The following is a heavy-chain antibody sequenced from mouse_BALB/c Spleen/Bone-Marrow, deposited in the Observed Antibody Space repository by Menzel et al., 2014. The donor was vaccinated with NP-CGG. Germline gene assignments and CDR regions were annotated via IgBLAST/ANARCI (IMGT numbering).Heavy chain of an antibody. CDR3: TLYRFPPPWCAY. CDR2: IDPENGDT. J-gene: IGHJ3*01. V-gene: IGHV14-4*02. CDR1: GFNIKDYY. Sequence: EVQLQQSGAELVRSGASVKLSCTASGFNIKDYYMHWVKQRPEQGLEWIGWIDPENGDTEYAPKFQGKATMTADTSSNTAYLQLSSLTSEDTAVYYCTLYRFPPPWCAYWGQGTLVTVSA. D-gene: IGHD2-14*01.